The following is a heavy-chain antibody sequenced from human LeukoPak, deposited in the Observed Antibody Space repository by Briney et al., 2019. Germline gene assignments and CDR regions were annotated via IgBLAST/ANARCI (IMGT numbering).Heavy chain of an antibody. V-gene: IGHV3-48*01. Sequence: HPGGSLRLSCAASGFTFSSYSMNWVRQAPGKGLEWVSYISSSSSTIYYADSVKGRFTISRDNAKNSLYLQMNSLRAEDTAVYYWARRYYDILTGYPYYFDYWGQGTLVTVSS. CDR2: ISSSSSTI. D-gene: IGHD3-9*01. CDR3: ARRYYDILTGYPYYFDY. J-gene: IGHJ4*02. CDR1: GFTFSSYS.